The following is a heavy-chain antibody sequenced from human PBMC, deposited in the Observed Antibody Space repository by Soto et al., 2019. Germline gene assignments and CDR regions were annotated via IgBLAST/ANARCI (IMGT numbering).Heavy chain of an antibody. CDR3: AKDYHYGSGSYSVFDY. V-gene: IGHV3-23*01. CDR2: ISGSGGST. D-gene: IGHD3-10*01. J-gene: IGHJ4*02. Sequence: EVQLLESGGGLVQPGGSLRLSCAASGFTFSSYAMSWVLQAPGKGLEWVSAISGSGGSTYYADSVKGRFTISRDNSKNTLYLQMNSLTAEDTAVYYCAKDYHYGSGSYSVFDYWGQGTLVTVSS. CDR1: GFTFSSYA.